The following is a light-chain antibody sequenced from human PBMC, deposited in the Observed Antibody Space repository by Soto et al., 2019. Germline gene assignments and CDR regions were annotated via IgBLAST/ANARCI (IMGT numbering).Light chain of an antibody. CDR1: SSDIGAYNY. CDR3: SSYTTIGTIV. V-gene: IGLV2-14*03. J-gene: IGLJ1*01. Sequence: QSVLTQPASVSGSPGQSITISCTGTSSDIGAYNYVSWYRQHPGKAPKLMIYDVNIRPSGVSDRFSGSKSANTASLDISGLQAEDEADYFCSSYTTIGTIVFGTGTKVTV. CDR2: DVN.